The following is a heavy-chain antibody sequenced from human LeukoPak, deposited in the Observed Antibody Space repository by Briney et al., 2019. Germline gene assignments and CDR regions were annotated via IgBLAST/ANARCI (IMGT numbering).Heavy chain of an antibody. CDR2: ISAYNGNT. D-gene: IGHD3-10*01. J-gene: IGHJ4*02. Sequence: GASVKVSCKASGYTFTSYGISWVRQAPGQGLEWMGWISAYNGNTNYAQKLQGRVTMTTDTSTSTAYMELRSLRSDDTAVYYCARDLGGWFGERAPYYFDYWGQGTLVTVSS. CDR1: GYTFTSYG. CDR3: ARDLGGWFGERAPYYFDY. V-gene: IGHV1-18*01.